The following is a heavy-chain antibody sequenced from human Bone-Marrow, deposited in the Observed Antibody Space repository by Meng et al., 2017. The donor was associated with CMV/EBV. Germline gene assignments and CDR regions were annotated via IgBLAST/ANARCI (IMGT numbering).Heavy chain of an antibody. J-gene: IGHJ2*01. CDR3: ARVGATNWYFDL. D-gene: IGHD1-26*01. V-gene: IGHV4-59*04. CDR2: IFHRGNT. CDR1: GGSISSYY. Sequence: SETLSLTCTVSGGSISSYYWSWIRQPPGKGLEWIGNIFHRGNTYYNPSLKSRITMSIDTSRNQFSLNLSSVTAADTAVYYCARVGATNWYFDLWGRGTLVTVSS.